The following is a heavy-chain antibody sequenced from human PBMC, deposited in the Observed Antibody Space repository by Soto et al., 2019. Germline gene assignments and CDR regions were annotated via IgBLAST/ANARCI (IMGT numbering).Heavy chain of an antibody. V-gene: IGHV4-61*03. J-gene: IGHJ4*02. CDR2: IHYNGNT. Sequence: SETLCLTCTVSGGSISSSSYYWGWIRQPPGKGLEWIGNIHYNGNTKYSPSLKSRVTMSVDTSKNHFSLKLISVTTADTAVYFCAREGNLGRWIQPLDSWGQGTLVTVSS. CDR1: GGSISSSSYY. CDR3: AREGNLGRWIQPLDS. D-gene: IGHD2-2*03.